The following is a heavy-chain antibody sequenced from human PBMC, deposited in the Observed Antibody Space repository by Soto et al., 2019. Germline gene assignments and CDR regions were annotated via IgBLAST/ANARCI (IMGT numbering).Heavy chain of an antibody. V-gene: IGHV3-30*18. Sequence: GGSLRLSCAASGLTFSSYGIHWVRQAPGKGLEWVAVISYDGSNKYYADSVKGRFTISRDNSKNTLYLQMNSLRAEDTAVYYCAKDEYSSGWYLDYWGQGTLVTVSS. CDR1: GLTFSSYG. CDR3: AKDEYSSGWYLDY. CDR2: ISYDGSNK. J-gene: IGHJ4*02. D-gene: IGHD6-19*01.